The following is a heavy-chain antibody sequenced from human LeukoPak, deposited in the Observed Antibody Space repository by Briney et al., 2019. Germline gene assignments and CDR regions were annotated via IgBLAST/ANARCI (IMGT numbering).Heavy chain of an antibody. Sequence: ASVKVSCKVSGYTLTELSMHWVRQAPGKGLEWMGGFDPEDGETIYAQKFQGRVTMTEDTSTDTAYMELSSLRSEDTAVYYCATDPYCSSTSCYTGGFDYWGQGTLVTVSS. J-gene: IGHJ4*02. V-gene: IGHV1-24*01. CDR1: GYTLTELS. CDR3: ATDPYCSSTSCYTGGFDY. CDR2: FDPEDGET. D-gene: IGHD2-2*02.